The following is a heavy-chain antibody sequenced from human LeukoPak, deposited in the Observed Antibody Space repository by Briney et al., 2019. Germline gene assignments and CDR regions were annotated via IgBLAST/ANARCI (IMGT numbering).Heavy chain of an antibody. CDR1: GGTFSSYA. D-gene: IGHD2-8*01. V-gene: IGHV1-18*01. Sequence: ASVKVSCKASGGTFSSYAISWVRQAPGQGLEWMGWISAYNGNTNYAQKLQGRVTMTTDTSTSTAYMELRSLRSDDTAVYYCARVEIVLNLHWFDPWGQGTLATVSS. CDR3: ARVEIVLNLHWFDP. J-gene: IGHJ5*02. CDR2: ISAYNGNT.